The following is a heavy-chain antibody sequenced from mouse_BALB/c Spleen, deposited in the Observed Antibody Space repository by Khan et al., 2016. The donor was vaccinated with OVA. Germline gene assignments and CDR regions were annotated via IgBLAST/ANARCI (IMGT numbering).Heavy chain of an antibody. CDR1: GYSITTNYA. Sequence: VQLQQSGPGLVKPSQSLSLTCTVTGYSITTNYAWDWIRQFPGNKLEWMGYISYSGSTSYNPSLKSRISITRDTSKNQFFLQLNSVTTEDTATXNGARKKYYGYDVDYWGQGTTVTVSS. CDR2: ISYSGST. D-gene: IGHD1-1*01. CDR3: ARKKYYGYDVDY. J-gene: IGHJ4*01. V-gene: IGHV3-2*02.